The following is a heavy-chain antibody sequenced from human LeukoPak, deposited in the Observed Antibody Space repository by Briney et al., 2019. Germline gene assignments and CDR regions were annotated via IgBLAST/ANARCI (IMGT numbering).Heavy chain of an antibody. D-gene: IGHD3-3*01. CDR1: GVSISSTSYY. CDR2: VHYSGST. J-gene: IGHJ6*03. CDR3: ARDRITIFGVVIYMDV. Sequence: PETLSLTCSVSGVSISSTSYYWGWIRQRPGKGLEWIATVHYSGSTYYDPSLKSRATISLDTTKNQFSLKVKSVTAADTAVYYCARDRITIFGVVIYMDVWGKGTTAIVSS. V-gene: IGHV4-39*07.